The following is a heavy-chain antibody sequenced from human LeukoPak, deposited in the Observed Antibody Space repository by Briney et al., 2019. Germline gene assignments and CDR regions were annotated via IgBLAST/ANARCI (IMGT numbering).Heavy chain of an antibody. Sequence: SETLSLTCAVYGGSFSGYYWCWIRQPPGKGLEWIGEINHSGSTNYNPSLKSRVTISVDTSKNQFSLKLSSVTAADTAVYYCARLTPYYDFWSGYYHDAFDTWGQGTMVTVSS. D-gene: IGHD3-3*01. J-gene: IGHJ3*02. V-gene: IGHV4-34*01. CDR3: ARLTPYYDFWSGYYHDAFDT. CDR1: GGSFSGYY. CDR2: INHSGST.